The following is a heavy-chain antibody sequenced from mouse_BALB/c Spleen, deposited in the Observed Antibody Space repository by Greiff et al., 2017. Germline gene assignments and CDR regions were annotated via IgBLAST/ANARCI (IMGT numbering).Heavy chain of an antibody. D-gene: IGHD2-3*01. CDR2: INPSTGYT. CDR1: GYTFTSYW. J-gene: IGHJ4*01. CDR3: ARGGYDSHYYAMDY. Sequence: QVQLKESGAELAKPGASVKMSCKASGYTFTSYWMHWVKQRPGQGLEWIGYINPSTGYTEYKQKFKDQATLTADKSSSTAYMQLSSLTSEASAVSYCARGGYDSHYYAMDYWGQGSSGTVSS. V-gene: IGHV1-7*01.